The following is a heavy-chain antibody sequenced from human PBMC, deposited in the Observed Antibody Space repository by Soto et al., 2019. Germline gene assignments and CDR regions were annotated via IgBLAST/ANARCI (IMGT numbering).Heavy chain of an antibody. CDR2: ISLNGDSI. Sequence: EVQVVESGGAFVQPGESLRLSCATSGFTFSTSSMNWVRQAPGKGLEWVSYISLNGDSIYYGDYMKGRFTIARDNAKKSLYLQMDRLREEDTAMYFCARGCGGACRDSFDFWGQGTLVSVSS. J-gene: IGHJ4*02. V-gene: IGHV3-48*02. CDR1: GFTFSTSS. CDR3: ARGCGGACRDSFDF. D-gene: IGHD2-21*02.